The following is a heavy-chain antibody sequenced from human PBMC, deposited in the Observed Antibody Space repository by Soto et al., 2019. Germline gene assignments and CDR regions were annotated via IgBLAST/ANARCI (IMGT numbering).Heavy chain of an antibody. D-gene: IGHD3-22*01. CDR2: IWYDGSNK. V-gene: IGHV3-33*01. J-gene: IGHJ4*02. CDR1: GFTFSSYG. CDR3: ARALRDYYDSSGYAPDY. Sequence: GGSLRLSCAASGFTFSSYGMHWVRQAPGKGLEWVAVIWYDGSNKYYADSVKGRFTISRDNSKNTLYLQMNSLRAEDTAVYYCARALRDYYDSSGYAPDYWGQGNLVTVSS.